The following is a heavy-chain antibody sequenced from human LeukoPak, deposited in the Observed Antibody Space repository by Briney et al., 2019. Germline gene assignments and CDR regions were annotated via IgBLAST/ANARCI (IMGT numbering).Heavy chain of an antibody. D-gene: IGHD3-10*01. CDR3: AGDYYGSGSYPKEIFFAP. J-gene: IGHJ5*02. V-gene: IGHV1-69*05. CDR1: GGTFSSYA. Sequence: SVKVSCKASGGTFSSYAISWVRQAPGQGLEWMGRTIPIFGTANYAQKFQGRVTITTDESTSTAYMELSSLRSEDTAVYYCAGDYYGSGSYPKEIFFAPWGQGTLVTVSS. CDR2: TIPIFGTA.